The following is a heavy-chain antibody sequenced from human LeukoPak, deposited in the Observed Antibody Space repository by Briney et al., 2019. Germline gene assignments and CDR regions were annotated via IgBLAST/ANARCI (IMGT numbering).Heavy chain of an antibody. D-gene: IGHD2/OR15-2a*01. Sequence: GGSLRLSCAASGFTFSSYAMHWVRQAPGKGLEWVAVISYDGSNKYYADSVKGRFTISRDNSKNTLYLQMNSLRAEDTAVYYCGRQVVEFWGQGTMVTVSS. V-gene: IGHV3-30-3*01. CDR3: GRQVVEF. CDR1: GFTFSSYA. CDR2: ISYDGSNK. J-gene: IGHJ3*01.